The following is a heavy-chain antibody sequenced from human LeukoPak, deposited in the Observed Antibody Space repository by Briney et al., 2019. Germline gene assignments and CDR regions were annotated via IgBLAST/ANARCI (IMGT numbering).Heavy chain of an antibody. CDR2: IKQDGSEK. J-gene: IGHJ4*02. Sequence: PGGSLRLSCAASGFTFSSYWMSWVRQAPGKGLGGVANIKQDGSEKYYVDSVKGRFTISRDNAKNSLYLQMNSLRAEDTAVYYCARMDPRAARGYFDYWGQGTLVTVSS. CDR3: ARMDPRAARGYFDY. D-gene: IGHD6-6*01. CDR1: GFTFSSYW. V-gene: IGHV3-7*01.